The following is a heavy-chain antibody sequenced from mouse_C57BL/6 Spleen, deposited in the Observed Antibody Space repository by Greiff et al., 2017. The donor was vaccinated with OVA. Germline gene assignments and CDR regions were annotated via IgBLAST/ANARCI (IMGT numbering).Heavy chain of an antibody. Sequence: EVQLVESGGGLVQPKGSLKLSCAASGFTFNTYAMHWVRQAPGKGLEWVARIRSKSSNYATYYADSVKDRFTISRDDSQSMLYLQMNNLKTEDTAMYYCVREGPHYYGSSHWYFDVWGTGTTVTVSS. V-gene: IGHV10-3*01. CDR2: IRSKSSNYAT. CDR3: VREGPHYYGSSHWYFDV. CDR1: GFTFNTYA. D-gene: IGHD1-1*01. J-gene: IGHJ1*03.